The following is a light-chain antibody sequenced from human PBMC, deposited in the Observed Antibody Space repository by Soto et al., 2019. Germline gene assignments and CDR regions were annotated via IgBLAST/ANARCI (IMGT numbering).Light chain of an antibody. J-gene: IGLJ2*01. Sequence: QSALTQPASVSGSPGQSITISCTGTSSDVVNDLLVSWYQQQPGKAPKLMIYEGTKRPAGVSDRFSGSKSGNTASLTISGLQAEDEADYYCNSYTTSTTLVFGGGTKLTVL. CDR2: EGT. CDR1: SSDVVNDLL. V-gene: IGLV2-14*02. CDR3: NSYTTSTTLV.